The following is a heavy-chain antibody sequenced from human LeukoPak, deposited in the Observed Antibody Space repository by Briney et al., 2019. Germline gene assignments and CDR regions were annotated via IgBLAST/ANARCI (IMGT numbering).Heavy chain of an antibody. V-gene: IGHV3-30*02. D-gene: IGHD3-22*01. Sequence: GGSLRLSCAASGFTFSSYGMHWVRQAPGKGLEWVAFIRYDGSNKYYADSVKGRFTISRDNSKNTLYLQMNSLRAEDTAVYYCAKPDKDYDSSGYSFWGQGTLVSVSS. CDR2: IRYDGSNK. CDR3: AKPDKDYDSSGYSF. CDR1: GFTFSSYG. J-gene: IGHJ4*02.